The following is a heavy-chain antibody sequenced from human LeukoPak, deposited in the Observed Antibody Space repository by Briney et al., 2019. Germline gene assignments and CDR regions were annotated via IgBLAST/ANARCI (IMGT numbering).Heavy chain of an antibody. CDR1: GFTFSSYA. CDR2: ISGSGGST. J-gene: IGHJ6*02. V-gene: IGHV3-23*01. CDR3: AKVPDYGDYYGLNYYYGMDV. Sequence: GGSLRLSCAASGFTFSSYAMSWVRQAPGKGLEWVSAISGSGGSTYYADSVKGRFTISRDNSKNTLYLQMNSLRAEDTAVYYCAKVPDYGDYYGLNYYYGMDVWGQGTTVTVS. D-gene: IGHD4-17*01.